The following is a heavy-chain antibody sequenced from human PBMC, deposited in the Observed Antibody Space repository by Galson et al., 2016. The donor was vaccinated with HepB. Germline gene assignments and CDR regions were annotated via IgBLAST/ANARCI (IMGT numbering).Heavy chain of an antibody. CDR2: ISDNGHAP. CDR1: GFTFNSYA. Sequence: SLRLSCAGSGFTFNSYAMNWVRQAPGKGLEWISLISDNGHAPYYEDPVRGRFRIARDNSKNTLYLQMNSLRADDTAVYYCAKCPPGTRGSLDSWGQGTLVTVSS. CDR3: AKCPPGTRGSLDS. J-gene: IGHJ4*02. V-gene: IGHV3-23*01. D-gene: IGHD1-14*01.